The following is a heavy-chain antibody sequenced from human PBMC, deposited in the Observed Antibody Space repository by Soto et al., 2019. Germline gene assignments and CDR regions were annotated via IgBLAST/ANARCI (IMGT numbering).Heavy chain of an antibody. CDR3: ARDLLAVPAAMFVDYYYGMDV. CDR1: GYTFTSYA. D-gene: IGHD2-2*01. Sequence: ASVKVSCKASGYTFTSYAMHWVRQAPGQRLEWMGWINAGNGNTKYSQKFQGRVTITRDTSASTAYMELSSLRSEDTAVYYCARDLLAVPAAMFVDYYYGMDVWGQGTTVTVSS. J-gene: IGHJ6*02. V-gene: IGHV1-3*01. CDR2: INAGNGNT.